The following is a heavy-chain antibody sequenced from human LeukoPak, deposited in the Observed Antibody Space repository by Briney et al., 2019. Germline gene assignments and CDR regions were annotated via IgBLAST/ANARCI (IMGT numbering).Heavy chain of an antibody. Sequence: ASVKVSCKASGYTFTGYYMHWVRQAPGQGLEWMGWIHPNSGGTNYAQKFQGRVTMTRDTSINTAYMELSRLRSDDTAVYYCARDLGDLDYYDSSGYEADAFDIWGQGTMVTVSS. CDR3: ARDLGDLDYYDSSGYEADAFDI. D-gene: IGHD3-22*01. J-gene: IGHJ3*02. CDR1: GYTFTGYY. CDR2: IHPNSGGT. V-gene: IGHV1-2*02.